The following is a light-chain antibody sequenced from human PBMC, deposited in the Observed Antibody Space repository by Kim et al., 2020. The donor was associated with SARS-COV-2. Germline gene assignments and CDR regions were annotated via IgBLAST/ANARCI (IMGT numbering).Light chain of an antibody. Sequence: APVERATRSCRASQSVSSYLAWYQQKPGQAPRLLIYDASNRATGIPARFSGSGSGTDFTLTISSLEPEDFAVYYCQQRSNWPPLTFGGGTKVDIK. CDR1: QSVSSY. V-gene: IGKV3-11*01. CDR3: QQRSNWPPLT. J-gene: IGKJ4*01. CDR2: DAS.